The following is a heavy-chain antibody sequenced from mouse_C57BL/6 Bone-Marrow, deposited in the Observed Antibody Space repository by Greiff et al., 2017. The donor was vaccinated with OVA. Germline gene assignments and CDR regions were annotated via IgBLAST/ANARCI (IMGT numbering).Heavy chain of an antibody. J-gene: IGHJ4*01. CDR2: IWSGGST. CDR3: ASDYGRPSYYAMDY. D-gene: IGHD2-1*01. Sequence: VQLQQSGPGLVQPSQSLSITCPVSGFSLTSYGVHWVRQSPGKGLEWLGVIWSGGSTDYNAAFISRLSISKDNSKSQVFFKMNSLQADDTAIYYCASDYGRPSYYAMDYWGQGTSVTVSS. V-gene: IGHV2-2*01. CDR1: GFSLTSYG.